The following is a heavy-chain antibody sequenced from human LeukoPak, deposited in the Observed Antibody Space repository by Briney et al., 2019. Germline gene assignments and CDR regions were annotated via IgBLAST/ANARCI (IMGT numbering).Heavy chain of an antibody. CDR2: INQDGSEK. CDR1: GFTSGNHW. V-gene: IGHV3-7*01. D-gene: IGHD3-10*01. J-gene: IGHJ4*02. CDR3: GRAYGAGSYDY. Sequence: GSLRLSCAASGFTSGNHWMSWVRQAPGKGLEWVANINQDGSEKYYVDSVKGRFTISRDNAKNSLYLQMNSLRAEDTAVYYCGRAYGAGSYDYWGQGTLVTVSS.